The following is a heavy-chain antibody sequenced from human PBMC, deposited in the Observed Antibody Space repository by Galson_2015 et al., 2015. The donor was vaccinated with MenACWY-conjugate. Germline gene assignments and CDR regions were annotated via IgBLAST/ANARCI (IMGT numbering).Heavy chain of an antibody. Sequence: QVQLQESGPGLVKPSETLSLTCTVSDGPVGSGAYYWSWIRQPPGKGLEWIGYIYYSGSTNYNPSLKSRVTISVDTSKNQFSLRLTSVTAADTAVYYCARDTGRCHDRWGQGTLVTVSS. CDR1: DGPVGSGAYY. CDR3: ARDTGRCHDR. D-gene: IGHD4-17*01. CDR2: IYYSGST. V-gene: IGHV4-61*08. J-gene: IGHJ5*02.